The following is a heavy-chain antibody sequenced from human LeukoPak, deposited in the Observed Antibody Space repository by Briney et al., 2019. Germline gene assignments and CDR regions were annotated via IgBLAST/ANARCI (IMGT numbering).Heavy chain of an antibody. J-gene: IGHJ3*02. CDR2: IYYSGST. V-gene: IGHV4-31*03. CDR1: GGSISSGGYY. CDR3: ARGAKNAFDI. Sequence: SETLSLTCTVSGGSISSGGYYWSWIRQHPGKGLEWIGYIYYSGSTYYNPSLKSRVTISVDTSKNQFSLKLSSVTAADTAVYYRARGAKNAFDIWGQGTMVTVSS.